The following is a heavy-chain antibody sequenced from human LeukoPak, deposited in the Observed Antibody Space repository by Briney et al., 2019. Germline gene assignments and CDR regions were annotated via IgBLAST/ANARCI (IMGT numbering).Heavy chain of an antibody. CDR2: INHSGST. D-gene: IGHD4-17*01. V-gene: IGHV4-34*01. CDR1: GGSFSGYY. CDR3: ARRSSTTVTTF. Sequence: SETLSLTCAVYGGSFSGYYWSWIRQPPGKGLERIGEINHSGSTNYNPSLKSRVTISVDTSKNQFSLKLSSVTAADTAVYYCARRSSTTVTTFWGQGTLVTVSS. J-gene: IGHJ1*01.